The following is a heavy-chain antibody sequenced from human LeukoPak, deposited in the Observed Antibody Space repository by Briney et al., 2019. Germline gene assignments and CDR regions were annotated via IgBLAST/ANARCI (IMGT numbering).Heavy chain of an antibody. CDR3: AKGLNYDFWSGLTSLDY. CDR1: GFTFSSYA. D-gene: IGHD3-3*01. J-gene: IGHJ4*02. Sequence: GGSLRLSCAASGFTFSSYAMSWVRQAPGKGLEWVSAISGSGGSTYYADSVKGRFTISRDNSKNTLYLQMNSLRAEDTAVYYCAKGLNYDFWSGLTSLDYWGQGTLVTVSS. CDR2: ISGSGGST. V-gene: IGHV3-23*01.